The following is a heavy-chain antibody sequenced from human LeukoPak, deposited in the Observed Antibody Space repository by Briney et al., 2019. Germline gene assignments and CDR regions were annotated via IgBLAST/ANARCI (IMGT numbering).Heavy chain of an antibody. J-gene: IGHJ4*02. CDR1: GFTVSSNY. CDR3: ARVPCTNGVCYEDY. CDR2: IYSGGST. Sequence: GGSLRLSCAASGFTVSSNYMSWVRQAPGKGLEWVSVIYSGGSTYYADSAKGRFTISRDNSKNTLYLQMNSLRAEDTAVYYCARVPCTNGVCYEDYWGQGTLVTVSS. D-gene: IGHD2-8*01. V-gene: IGHV3-66*01.